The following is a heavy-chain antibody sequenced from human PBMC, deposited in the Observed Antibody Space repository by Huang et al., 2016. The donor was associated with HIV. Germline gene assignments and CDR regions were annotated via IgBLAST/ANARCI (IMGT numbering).Heavy chain of an antibody. Sequence: LLLRESGSGLVKTSETMSLSCTVAFASISVNSKYWTWVRQSPGKGLEWIASMPYGGRTYYNPSLKSRVSMSVDTSHNQHFSLTLASVTAADTAVYFCASGPVIVSISRFYFEQWGPGILVTV. V-gene: IGHV4-39*02. CDR3: ASGPVIVSISRFYFEQ. D-gene: IGHD3-22*01. CDR1: FASISVNSKY. CDR2: MPYGGRT. J-gene: IGHJ4*02.